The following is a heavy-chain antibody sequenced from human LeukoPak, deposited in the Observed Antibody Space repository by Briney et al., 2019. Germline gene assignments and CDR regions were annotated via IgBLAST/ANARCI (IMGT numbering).Heavy chain of an antibody. Sequence: ASVKVSCKASGYTFTGYYMHWVRQAPAQGLEWMGWINPNSGGTNYAQKFQGRVTMTRDTSISTAYMELSRLRSDDTAVYYCARVTHTVVVTATSGWFDPWGQGTLVTVSS. D-gene: IGHD2-21*02. CDR2: INPNSGGT. J-gene: IGHJ5*02. V-gene: IGHV1-2*02. CDR3: ARVTHTVVVTATSGWFDP. CDR1: GYTFTGYY.